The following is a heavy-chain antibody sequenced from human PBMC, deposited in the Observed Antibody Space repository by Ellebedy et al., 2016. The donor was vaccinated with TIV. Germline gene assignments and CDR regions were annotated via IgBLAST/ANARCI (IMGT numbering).Heavy chain of an antibody. CDR1: GGTFSTYA. V-gene: IGHV1-69*13. CDR3: ARVRWATVARGVPFHYGMDV. CDR2: FLPTFGTA. D-gene: IGHD3-10*01. Sequence: ASVKVSCKAFGGTFSTYALNWVRQAPGQGLEWIGAFLPTFGTATSAQKFQGRVTITADDSMTTAYMDLISLRSEDTAGYYCARVRWATVARGVPFHYGMDVWGQGTTVTVTS. J-gene: IGHJ6*02.